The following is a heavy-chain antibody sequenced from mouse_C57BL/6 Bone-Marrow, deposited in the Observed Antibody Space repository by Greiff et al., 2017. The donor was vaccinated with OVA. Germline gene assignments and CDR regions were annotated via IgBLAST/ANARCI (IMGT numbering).Heavy chain of an antibody. CDR2: ISDGGSYT. V-gene: IGHV5-4*03. CDR3: ARIYYGYGLYYFDY. CDR1: GFTFSSYA. Sequence: DVMLVESGGGLVKPGGSLKLSCAASGFTFSSYAMSWVRQTPEKRLEWVATISDGGSYTYYPDNVKGRFTISRDNAKNNLYLQMSHLKSEDTAMYYCARIYYGYGLYYFDYWGQGTTLTVSS. D-gene: IGHD2-2*01. J-gene: IGHJ2*01.